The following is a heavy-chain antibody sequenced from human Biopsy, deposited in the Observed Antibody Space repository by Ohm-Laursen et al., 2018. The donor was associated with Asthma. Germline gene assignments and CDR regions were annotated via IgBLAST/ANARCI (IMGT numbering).Heavy chain of an antibody. V-gene: IGHV4-31*03. Sequence: TLSLTCTVSGGSIRSGGYYWSCIRQQPGKGLEWIGYIDNSGSTDYNPSLKSRLTISIDTSKNQFSLKLSSVTAADTAVYYCARAQDYYDSRGYYRSFDYWGQGTLATVSS. CDR2: IDNSGST. CDR3: ARAQDYYDSRGYYRSFDY. CDR1: GGSIRSGGYY. D-gene: IGHD3-22*01. J-gene: IGHJ4*02.